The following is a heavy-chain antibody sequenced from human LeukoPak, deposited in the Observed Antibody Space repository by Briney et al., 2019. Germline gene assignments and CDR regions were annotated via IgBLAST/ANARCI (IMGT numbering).Heavy chain of an antibody. V-gene: IGHV4-34*01. CDR3: ARGHGIVVAPTGWFDS. CDR1: GGSFSGNN. J-gene: IGHJ5*01. CDR2: INHSGGT. D-gene: IGHD2-15*01. Sequence: SETLSLTCAVYGGSFSGNNWSWIRQPPGKGLEWIGKINHSGGTNYNPSLKSRVTISVDTSKNQFSLKLNSMTAADTAVYYCARGHGIVVAPTGWFDSWGQGILVTVSS.